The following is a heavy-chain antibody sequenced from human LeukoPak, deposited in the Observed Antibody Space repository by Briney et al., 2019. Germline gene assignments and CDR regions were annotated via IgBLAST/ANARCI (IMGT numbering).Heavy chain of an antibody. CDR3: ARVWRTSPYHFEY. CDR1: GYSFSDYG. V-gene: IGHV1-18*01. Sequence: ASVKVSCKASGYSFSDYGITWVRQAPGQGLEWMGWTSAYNGHTNYVQNFQGRVTMSTDTSTSTAYMELRSLRSDDTAVYYCARVWRTSPYHFEYWGQGTLVTVSS. D-gene: IGHD1-1*01. CDR2: TSAYNGHT. J-gene: IGHJ4*02.